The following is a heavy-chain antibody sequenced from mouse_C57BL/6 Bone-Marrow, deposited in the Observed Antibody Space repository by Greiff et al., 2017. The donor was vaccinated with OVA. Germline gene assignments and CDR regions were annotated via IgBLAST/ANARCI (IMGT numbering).Heavy chain of an antibody. J-gene: IGHJ2*01. CDR1: GYSFTGYF. D-gene: IGHD3-3*01. Sequence: VQLQQSGPELVKPGDSVKISCKASGYSFTGYFMNWVMQSHGKSLEWIGRINPYNGDTFYNQKFKGKATLTVDKSSSTAHMELRSLSSEDSAVYYCARYDGRAYWGQGTTLTVSS. CDR2: INPYNGDT. V-gene: IGHV1-20*01. CDR3: ARYDGRAY.